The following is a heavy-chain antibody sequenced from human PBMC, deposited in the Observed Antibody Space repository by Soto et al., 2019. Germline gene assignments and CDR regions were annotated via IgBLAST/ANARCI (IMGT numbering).Heavy chain of an antibody. J-gene: IGHJ4*02. D-gene: IGHD6-6*01. Sequence: SETLSLTCTVSGGSISSYYWNWIRQSPGKGLEWIASLDYSGTTNYNPSLKSRITTSVDPSKKQFSLKMRSVTAADTAVYYCARDSFPPYSSSSKGFDYWGQGSLVTVS. CDR1: GGSISSYY. CDR3: ARDSFPPYSSSSKGFDY. CDR2: LDYSGTT. V-gene: IGHV4-59*01.